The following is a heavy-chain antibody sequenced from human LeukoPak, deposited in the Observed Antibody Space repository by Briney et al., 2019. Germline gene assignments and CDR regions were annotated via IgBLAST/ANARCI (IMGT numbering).Heavy chain of an antibody. CDR2: ISGSGGST. CDR3: AKVFGRVGTFDY. J-gene: IGHJ4*02. CDR1: GFTCSSYA. D-gene: IGHD3-3*01. Sequence: GGSLTLSCAASGFTCSSYAMSWVRQAPGKGLEWVSAISGSGGSTYYADSVKGRFTISRDNSKNTLYLQMNSLRAEDTAVYYCAKVFGRVGTFDYWGQGTLVTVSS. V-gene: IGHV3-23*01.